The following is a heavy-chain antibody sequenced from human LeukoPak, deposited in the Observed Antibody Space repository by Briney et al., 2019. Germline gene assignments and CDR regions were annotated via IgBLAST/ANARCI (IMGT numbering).Heavy chain of an antibody. CDR2: ISAYNGNT. J-gene: IGHJ4*02. Sequence: GASVKVSCKASGYTFTSYGISWVRQAPGQGLEWMGWISAYNGNTNYAQKLQGRVTMTTDTSTSTAYMELRSLRSEDTAVYYCARTYSSGWYRPKYYFDYWGQGTLVTVSS. CDR1: GYTFTSYG. D-gene: IGHD6-19*01. V-gene: IGHV1-18*01. CDR3: ARTYSSGWYRPKYYFDY.